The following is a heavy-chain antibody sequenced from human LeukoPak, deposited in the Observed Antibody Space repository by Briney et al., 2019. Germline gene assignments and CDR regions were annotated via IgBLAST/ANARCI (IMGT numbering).Heavy chain of an antibody. CDR3: AREKLRFLEGAFDI. J-gene: IGHJ3*02. V-gene: IGHV4-59*01. D-gene: IGHD3-3*01. CDR2: IYYSGST. Sequence: SETLSLTCTVSGGSISSYYWSWIRQPPGKGLEWIGYIYYSGSTNYNPSLKSRVTISVDTSKNQFSPKLSSVTAADTAVYYCAREKLRFLEGAFDIWGQGTMVTVSS. CDR1: GGSISSYY.